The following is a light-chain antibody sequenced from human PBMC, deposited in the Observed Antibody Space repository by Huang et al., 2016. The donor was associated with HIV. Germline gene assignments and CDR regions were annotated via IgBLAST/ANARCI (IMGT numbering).Light chain of an antibody. CDR1: QSLSSW. CDR2: KAS. CDR3: QQYNTYPLT. J-gene: IGKJ4*01. V-gene: IGKV1-5*03. Sequence: DIQMTQSPSTLSASIGDRVTITGRASQSLSSWLACYQQKPGKAPKLLIYKASSLESGVPSRFSGSGSGTEFTLTISNLQPDDFATYYCQQYNTYPLTFGGGTKVEIK.